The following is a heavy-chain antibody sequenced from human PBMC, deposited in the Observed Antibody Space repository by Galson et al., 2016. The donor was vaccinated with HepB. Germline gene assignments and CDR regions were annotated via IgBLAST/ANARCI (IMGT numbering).Heavy chain of an antibody. CDR1: RGSVNSGTYY. CDR3: ARVRYEGDSSGYSMGFDY. CDR2: IYYSGST. D-gene: IGHD3-22*01. Sequence: ETLSLTCTVSRGSVNSGTYYWSWIRQPPGKGLEWIGYIYYSGSTTYNPSLKSRVPISLDRSKNQFSLKLTSVTAADTAVYYCARVRYEGDSSGYSMGFDYWGQGTLVTVSS. J-gene: IGHJ4*02. V-gene: IGHV4-61*01.